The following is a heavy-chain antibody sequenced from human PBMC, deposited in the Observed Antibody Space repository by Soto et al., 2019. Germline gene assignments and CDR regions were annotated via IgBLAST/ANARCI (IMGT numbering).Heavy chain of an antibody. J-gene: IGHJ4*02. CDR1: GFTFSSYV. CDR3: AKDSHYYDSSGYYTLPYYFDY. CDR2: ISGSGGST. D-gene: IGHD3-22*01. V-gene: IGHV3-23*01. Sequence: PVGSLRLSCAASGFTFSSYVMSWVRQAPGKGLEWVSAISGSGGSTYYADSVKGRFTVSRDNSKNTLYLQMNSLRAEDTAVYYCAKDSHYYDSSGYYTLPYYFDYWGQGTLVTV.